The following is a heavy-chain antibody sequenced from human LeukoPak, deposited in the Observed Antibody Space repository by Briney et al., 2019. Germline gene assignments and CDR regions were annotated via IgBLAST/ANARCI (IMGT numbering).Heavy chain of an antibody. Sequence: PSETLSLTCTVSGGSISSYYWSWIRQPAGKGLEWIGRIYTSGSTNYNPSLKSRVTMSVDTSKNQFSLKLSSVTAADTAVYYCARTRYCSGGSCYHYYYYMDVWGKGTTVTVSS. CDR2: IYTSGST. CDR1: GGSISSYY. D-gene: IGHD2-15*01. CDR3: ARTRYCSGGSCYHYYYYMDV. J-gene: IGHJ6*03. V-gene: IGHV4-4*07.